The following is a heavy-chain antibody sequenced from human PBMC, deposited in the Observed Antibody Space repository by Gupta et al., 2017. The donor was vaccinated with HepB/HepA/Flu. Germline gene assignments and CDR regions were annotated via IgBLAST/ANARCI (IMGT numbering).Heavy chain of an antibody. J-gene: IGHJ6*02. CDR1: GFILSDYY. Sequence: AASGFILSDYYMDWIRQAPGKGLEWVARIRHKADGSAKAYAPSVEGRFIISRDDAANSLILQLNSLKAEDSAVYYCTRGFNGLDVWGQGTSVTVSS. V-gene: IGHV3-72*01. CDR3: TRGFNGLDV. CDR2: IRHKADGSAK.